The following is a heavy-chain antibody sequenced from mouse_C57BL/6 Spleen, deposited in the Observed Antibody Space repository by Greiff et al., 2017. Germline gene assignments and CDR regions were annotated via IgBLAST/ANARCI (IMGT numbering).Heavy chain of an antibody. CDR2: INPSTGGT. J-gene: IGHJ3*01. CDR3: EGGGPWFAY. Sequence: VQLQQSGPELVKPGASVKISCKASGYSFTGYYMNWVKQSPEKSLEWIGEINPSTGGTTYNQKFKAKATLTVDKSSSTAYMQLKSLTSEDSAVXYCEGGGPWFAYWGQGTLVTVSA. CDR1: GYSFTGYY. V-gene: IGHV1-42*01.